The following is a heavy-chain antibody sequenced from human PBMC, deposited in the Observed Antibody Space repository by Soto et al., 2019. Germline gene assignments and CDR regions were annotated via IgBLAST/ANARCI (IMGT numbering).Heavy chain of an antibody. CDR2: ISGSSHDT. Sequence: QVQVVESGGDLVRPGGSLTLSCAASGFSFSGHYMNWIRQSPGKGLEGISYISGSSHDTNYADSVRGRFTISRDNAKNSLYLEMNSLRDDDTAVHYCGRDARIARDWGQGTLVTVSS. CDR3: GRDARIARD. D-gene: IGHD2-15*01. V-gene: IGHV3-11*05. J-gene: IGHJ4*02. CDR1: GFSFSGHY.